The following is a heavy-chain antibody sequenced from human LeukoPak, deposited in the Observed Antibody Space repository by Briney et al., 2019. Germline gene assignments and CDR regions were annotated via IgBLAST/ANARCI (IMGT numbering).Heavy chain of an antibody. J-gene: IGHJ4*02. D-gene: IGHD3-22*01. CDR2: IYYSGST. CDR3: ARHEGFYYDSSFYFDY. V-gene: IGHV4-61*09. CDR1: GGSISSGSYY. Sequence: SQTLSLTCTVSGGSISSGSYYWSWIRQPAGKGLEWIGYIYYSGSTNYNPSLKSRVTISVDTSKNQFSLKLSSVTAADTAVYYCARHEGFYYDSSFYFDYWGQGTLVTVSS.